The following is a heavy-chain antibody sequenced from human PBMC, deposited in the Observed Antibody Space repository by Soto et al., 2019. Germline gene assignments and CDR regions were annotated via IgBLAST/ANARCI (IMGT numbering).Heavy chain of an antibody. J-gene: IGHJ4*02. CDR3: AISKAYYDSSGYYRLYYFDY. CDR2: ISGSGGST. CDR1: GFTFSSYA. V-gene: IGHV3-23*01. Sequence: GGSLRLSCAASGFTFSSYAMSWVRQAPGKGLEWVSAISGSGGSTYYADSVKGRFTISRDNSKNTLYLQMNSLRAEDTAVYYCAISKAYYDSSGYYRLYYFDYWGKGTLVTVSS. D-gene: IGHD3-22*01.